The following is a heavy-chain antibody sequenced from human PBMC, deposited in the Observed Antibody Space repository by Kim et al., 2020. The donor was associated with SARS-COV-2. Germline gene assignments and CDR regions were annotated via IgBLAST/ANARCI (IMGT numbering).Heavy chain of an antibody. J-gene: IGHJ4*02. CDR3: ATDPRSLILTGFSG. CDR2: FDPEDGET. CDR1: GYTLTELS. D-gene: IGHD3-9*01. Sequence: ASVKVSCKVSGYTLTELSMHWVRQAPGKGLEWMGGFDPEDGETIYAQKFQGRVTMTEDTSTDTAYMELSSLRSEDTAVYYCATDPRSLILTGFSGWGQGTLVTVSS. V-gene: IGHV1-24*01.